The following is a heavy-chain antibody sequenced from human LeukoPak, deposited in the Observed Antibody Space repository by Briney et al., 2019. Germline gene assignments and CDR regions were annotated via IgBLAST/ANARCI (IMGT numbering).Heavy chain of an antibody. Sequence: PGGSLRLSCAASGFTFSSYAMSWVRQAPGKGLEWVSAISGSGGSTYYADSVKGRFTISRDNSKNTLYLQMNSLRAEDTAVYYCAKVTPKTYYDFWSVDYWGQGTLVTVSS. CDR1: GFTFSSYA. D-gene: IGHD3-3*01. V-gene: IGHV3-23*01. J-gene: IGHJ4*02. CDR2: ISGSGGST. CDR3: AKVTPKTYYDFWSVDY.